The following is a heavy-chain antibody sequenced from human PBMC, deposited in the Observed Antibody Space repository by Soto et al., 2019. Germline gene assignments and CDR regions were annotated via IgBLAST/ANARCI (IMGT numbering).Heavy chain of an antibody. CDR1: GYTFTSYA. CDR2: INAGNGNT. Sequence: ASVKVSCKASGYTFTSYAMHWVRQAPGQRLERMGWINAGNGNTKYSQKFQGRVTITRDTSASTAYMELSSLRSEDTAVYYCAGGYYDILTGYPRGFWFDPWGQGTLVTVSS. D-gene: IGHD3-9*01. CDR3: AGGYYDILTGYPRGFWFDP. V-gene: IGHV1-3*01. J-gene: IGHJ5*02.